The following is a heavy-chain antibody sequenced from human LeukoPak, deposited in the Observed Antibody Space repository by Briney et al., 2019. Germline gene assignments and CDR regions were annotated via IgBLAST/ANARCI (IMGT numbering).Heavy chain of an antibody. Sequence: PGRSLRLSCAASGFTFSSYGMHWVRQAPGKGLGWGAVISYDGSNKYYADSVKGRFTISRDNSKNTLYLQMNSLRAEDTAVYYCAKQGGKQQLVMDYWGQGTLVTVSS. CDR3: AKQGGKQQLVMDY. J-gene: IGHJ4*02. CDR1: GFTFSSYG. D-gene: IGHD6-13*01. CDR2: ISYDGSNK. V-gene: IGHV3-30*18.